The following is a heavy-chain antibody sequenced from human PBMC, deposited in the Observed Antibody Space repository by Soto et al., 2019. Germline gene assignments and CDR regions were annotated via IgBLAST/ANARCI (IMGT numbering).Heavy chain of an antibody. V-gene: IGHV4-31*03. D-gene: IGHD3-22*01. Sequence: QVQLQESGPGLVKPSQTLSLTCTVSGGSISSGGYYWSWIRQHPGKGLEWIGYIYYSGSTYYNPSLKRRVTISVDTSKNQFSLKLSSVTAADTAVYYCSRAQVRDYYDRRGYSNWFDPWGQGTLVTVSS. CDR3: SRAQVRDYYDRRGYSNWFDP. J-gene: IGHJ5*02. CDR1: GGSISSGGYY. CDR2: IYYSGST.